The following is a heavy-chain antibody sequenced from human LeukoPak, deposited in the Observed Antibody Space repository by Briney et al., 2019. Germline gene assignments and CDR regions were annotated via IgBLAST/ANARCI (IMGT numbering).Heavy chain of an antibody. J-gene: IGHJ4*02. Sequence: GGSLRLSCAASGFTFSSYSMHWVRQAPGKGPEWVAVIWHDGTEKYYADSVKGRFIISRDNSKNTLHLQLSSLRAEDTAMYYCTGDEADRPGIKVATEDYWGQGTLVTVSS. CDR3: TGDEADRPGIKVATEDY. CDR1: GFTFSSYS. V-gene: IGHV3-33*01. D-gene: IGHD1-14*01. CDR2: IWHDGTEK.